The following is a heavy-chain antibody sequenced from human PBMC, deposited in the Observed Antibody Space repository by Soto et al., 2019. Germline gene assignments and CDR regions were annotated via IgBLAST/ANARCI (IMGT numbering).Heavy chain of an antibody. V-gene: IGHV4-31*03. CDR1: GGSISSGGYY. D-gene: IGHD3-10*01. CDR3: ARVITMVRGAVNWFDP. CDR2: IYYSGST. J-gene: IGHJ5*02. Sequence: SETLSLTCTVSGGSISSGGYYWSWIRQHPGKGLEWIGYIYYSGSTYYNPSLKSRVTISVDTSKNQFSLKLSSVTAADTAVYYCARVITMVRGAVNWFDPWGQGTLVTVSS.